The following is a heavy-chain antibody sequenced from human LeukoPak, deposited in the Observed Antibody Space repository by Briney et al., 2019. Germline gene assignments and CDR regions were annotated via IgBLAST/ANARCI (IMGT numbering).Heavy chain of an antibody. D-gene: IGHD1-26*01. CDR1: GFTFSSYS. J-gene: IGHJ4*02. V-gene: IGHV3-21*04. Sequence: PGGSLRLSCAASGFTFSSYSMNWVRQAPGKGLEWVSSISSSSSYIYYADSVKGRFTISRDNAKNSLYLQMNSLRAEDTAVYYCAKGISSGSYYLQDYWGQGTLVTVSS. CDR3: AKGISSGSYYLQDY. CDR2: ISSSSSYI.